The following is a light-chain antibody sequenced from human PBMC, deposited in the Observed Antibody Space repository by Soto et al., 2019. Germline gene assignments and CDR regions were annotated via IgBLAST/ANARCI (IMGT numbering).Light chain of an antibody. CDR2: GAS. Sequence: EIVLTQSPGTLSLSPGERATLSCRASQSVTSGYLAWYQQQPNQAPRLLIYGASYRATDIPDRFSGGGSGTDFTLTISRLEPGDFAVYYCQQYGNSPQTLGQGPKV. J-gene: IGKJ1*01. CDR3: QQYGNSPQT. V-gene: IGKV3-20*01. CDR1: QSVTSGY.